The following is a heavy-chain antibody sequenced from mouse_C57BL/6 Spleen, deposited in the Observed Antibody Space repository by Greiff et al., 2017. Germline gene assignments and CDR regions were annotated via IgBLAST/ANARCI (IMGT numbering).Heavy chain of an antibody. CDR2: IHPNSGST. CDR3: ARIQGFYYGSSYWYFDV. V-gene: IGHV1-64*01. Sequence: QVQLKESGAELVKPGASVKLSCKASGYTFTSYWMHWVKQRPGQGLEWIGMIHPNSGSTNYNEKFKSKATLTVDKSSSTAYMQLSSLTSEDSAVYYCARIQGFYYGSSYWYFDVWGTGTTVTVSS. D-gene: IGHD1-1*01. J-gene: IGHJ1*03. CDR1: GYTFTSYW.